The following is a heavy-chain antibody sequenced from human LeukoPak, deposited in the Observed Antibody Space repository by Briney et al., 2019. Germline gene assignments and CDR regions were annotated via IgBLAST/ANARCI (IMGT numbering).Heavy chain of an antibody. CDR1: GYTFTGYY. CDR2: INPNSNPNSGGT. CDR3: ATSLHPDGSGLVCDT. J-gene: IGHJ3*02. Sequence: ASVKVSCKASGYTFTGYYMHWVRQAPGQGLEWMGWINPNSNPNSGGTNYAQKFQGRVTMTRNTPISTAYMELTSLRSDDTAVYYCATSLHPDGSGLVCDTWGQGTLVTVSS. V-gene: IGHV1-2*02. D-gene: IGHD3-3*01.